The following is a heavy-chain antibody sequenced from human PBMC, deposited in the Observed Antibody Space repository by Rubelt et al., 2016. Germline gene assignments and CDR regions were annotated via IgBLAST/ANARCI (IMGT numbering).Heavy chain of an antibody. CDR2: ISIYNGNT. D-gene: IGHD3-3*01. CDR3: ARGYEFWSGYRNFDY. V-gene: IGHV1-18*04. Sequence: QLVQSAAEVKEPGASVKVSCKASGYTFTGYYIHWMRQAPGQGLEWLGWISIYNGNTKNAKKFRDRVTMTTDTSTSTAYMELRSLRSDDTAVYYCARGYEFWSGYRNFDYWGQGTLVIVAS. CDR1: GYTFTGYY. J-gene: IGHJ4*02.